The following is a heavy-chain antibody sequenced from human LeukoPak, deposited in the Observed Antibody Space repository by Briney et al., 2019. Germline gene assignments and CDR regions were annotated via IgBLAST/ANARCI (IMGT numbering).Heavy chain of an antibody. Sequence: GGSLRLSCAASGFTVSSNYMSWVRQAPGKGLEWVSAISGSGGSTYYADSVKGRFTISRDNSKNTLYLQMNSLRAEDTAVYYCARHYDFWSGYPDYWGQGTLVTVSS. D-gene: IGHD3-3*01. J-gene: IGHJ4*02. V-gene: IGHV3-23*01. CDR1: GFTVSSNY. CDR2: ISGSGGST. CDR3: ARHYDFWSGYPDY.